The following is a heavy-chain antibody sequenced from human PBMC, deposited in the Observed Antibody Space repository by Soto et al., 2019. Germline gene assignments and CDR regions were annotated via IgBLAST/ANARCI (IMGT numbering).Heavy chain of an antibody. CDR2: MNPNSGNT. Sequence: GASVKVSCKASGYTFTSYDINWVRQATGQGLEWMGWMNPNSGNTGYAQKFQGRVTMTRNTSISTAYMELSSLRSEDTAVYYCARGVPLGIFGVVITNDYDYYGMDVWGQGTTVTVSS. CDR3: ARGVPLGIFGVVITNDYDYYGMDV. D-gene: IGHD3-3*01. V-gene: IGHV1-8*01. CDR1: GYTFTSYD. J-gene: IGHJ6*02.